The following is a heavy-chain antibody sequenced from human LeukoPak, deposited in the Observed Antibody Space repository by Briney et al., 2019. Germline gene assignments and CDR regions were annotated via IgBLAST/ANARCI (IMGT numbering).Heavy chain of an antibody. CDR2: IYPGDSDT. CDR3: ARRDILTGYPFDY. Sequence: GESLKISCKGSGYSFTSYWIGWARRMPGKGLEWMGIIYPGDSDTRYSPSFQGQVTISADKSISTAYLQWSSLKASDTAMYYCARRDILTGYPFDYWGQGTLVTVSS. J-gene: IGHJ4*02. D-gene: IGHD3-9*01. V-gene: IGHV5-51*01. CDR1: GYSFTSYW.